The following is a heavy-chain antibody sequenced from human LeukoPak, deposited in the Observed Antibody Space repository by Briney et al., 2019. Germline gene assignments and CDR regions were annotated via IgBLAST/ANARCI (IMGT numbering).Heavy chain of an antibody. CDR1: GGSISSSSYY. V-gene: IGHV4-39*01. D-gene: IGHD3-16*01. J-gene: IGHJ6*02. Sequence: SETLSLTCTVSGGSISSSSYYWGWIRPPPGKGLEWIGSIYYSGSTYYNPSLKSRATISVDTSKNQFSLKLSSVTAAETAVYYCARRGMMNYYYYGMDVWGQGTTVTVSS. CDR2: IYYSGST. CDR3: ARRGMMNYYYYGMDV.